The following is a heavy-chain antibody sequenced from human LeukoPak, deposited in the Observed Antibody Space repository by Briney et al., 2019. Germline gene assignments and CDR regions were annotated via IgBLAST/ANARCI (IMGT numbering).Heavy chain of an antibody. CDR2: ISYDGSNE. Sequence: GGSLRLSCAASGFTFSSYVMHWVRQAPGKGLEWVAIISYDGSNEYYADSVKGRFTISRDNSKSTLFLQMNSLRAEDSAIYYCATYRQVLLPFESWGQGTLVTVSS. CDR1: GFTFSSYV. J-gene: IGHJ4*02. CDR3: ATYRQVLLPFES. D-gene: IGHD5-18*01. V-gene: IGHV3-30*04.